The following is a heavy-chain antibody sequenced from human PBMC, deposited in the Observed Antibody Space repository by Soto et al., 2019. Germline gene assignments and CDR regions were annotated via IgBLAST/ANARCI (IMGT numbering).Heavy chain of an antibody. J-gene: IGHJ4*02. CDR3: ARGYDFWSGIGIDY. Sequence: QVQLQESGPGLVKPSETLSLTCTVSGGSISSYYWSWIRQPPGKGLEWIGYIYYSGSTNYNPSLKSRVTISVDTSTNQFSLKLSSVTAADTAVYYCARGYDFWSGIGIDYWGQGTLVTVSS. D-gene: IGHD3-3*01. CDR1: GGSISSYY. V-gene: IGHV4-59*01. CDR2: IYYSGST.